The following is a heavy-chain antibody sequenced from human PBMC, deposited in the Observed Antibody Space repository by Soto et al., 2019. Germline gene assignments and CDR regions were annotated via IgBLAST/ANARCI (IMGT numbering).Heavy chain of an antibody. CDR1: GFIFSSYP. CDR3: AKESWKNYFEN. CDR2: ISGSGDRA. D-gene: IGHD1-1*01. Sequence: EVQLLESGGDLVQPGGSLRLSCAASGFIFSSYPMSWVRHAPGRGLQWLSTISGSGDRAFYADSVRGRFTISGDSSKNTLYLQMNSLGAEDTAIYYCAKESWKNYFENWGQGTLVTVSS. V-gene: IGHV3-23*01. J-gene: IGHJ4*02.